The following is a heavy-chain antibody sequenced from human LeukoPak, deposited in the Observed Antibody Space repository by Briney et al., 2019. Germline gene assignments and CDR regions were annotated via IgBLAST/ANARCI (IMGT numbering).Heavy chain of an antibody. CDR2: IYYSGST. Sequence: GSLRLSCAASGFTFSSYAMSWIRQPPGKGLEWIGYIYYSGSTNYNPSLKSRVTISVDTSKNQFSLKLSSVTAADTAVYYCARVYCSSTSCWRGYYYYMDVWGKGTTVTVSS. V-gene: IGHV4-59*01. D-gene: IGHD2-2*01. J-gene: IGHJ6*03. CDR1: GFTFSSYA. CDR3: ARVYCSSTSCWRGYYYYMDV.